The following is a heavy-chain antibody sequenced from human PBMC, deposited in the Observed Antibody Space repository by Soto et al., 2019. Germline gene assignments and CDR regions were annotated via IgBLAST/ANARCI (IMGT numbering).Heavy chain of an antibody. CDR1: GYTFTGYA. D-gene: IGHD3-22*01. CDR3: AVSSGYYLTTDY. V-gene: IGHV1-3*01. CDR2: INAGNGNT. J-gene: IGHJ4*02. Sequence: ASVKVSCKASGYTFTGYAMHWVRQAPGQRLEWMGWINAGNGNTKYSQKFQGRVTITRDTSASTAYMELSSLRSEDTAVYYCAVSSGYYLTTDYWGQGTLVTVSS.